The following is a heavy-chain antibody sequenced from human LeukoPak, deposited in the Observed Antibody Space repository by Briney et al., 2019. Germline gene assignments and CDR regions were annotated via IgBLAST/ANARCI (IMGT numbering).Heavy chain of an antibody. D-gene: IGHD5-18*01. Sequence: GGSLRLSCAASGFTFSSYSMNWVRQAPGKGLVWVSRIMGDGSSTTYADSVKGRFTISRDNAKNTVYLQMNSLRAEDTAVYYCARDKTYGYNLWGQGTLVTVSS. CDR3: ARDKTYGYNL. J-gene: IGHJ5*02. CDR2: IMGDGSST. CDR1: GFTFSSYS. V-gene: IGHV3-74*01.